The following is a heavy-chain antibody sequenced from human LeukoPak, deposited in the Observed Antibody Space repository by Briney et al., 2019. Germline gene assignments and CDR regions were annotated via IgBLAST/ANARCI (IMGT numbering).Heavy chain of an antibody. D-gene: IGHD1-26*01. J-gene: IGHJ4*02. CDR3: ARDGRGSYSGYFDC. CDR2: IKDDGSVN. Sequence: GGSLRLSCAASGFTFNTYWMSWVRQAPGKGLEWVANIKDDGSVNHYADSVRGRFIISRDNAKNSLFLQMNSLRAEDTAVYYCARDGRGSYSGYFDCWGQGTLVTVSS. V-gene: IGHV3-7*03. CDR1: GFTFNTYW.